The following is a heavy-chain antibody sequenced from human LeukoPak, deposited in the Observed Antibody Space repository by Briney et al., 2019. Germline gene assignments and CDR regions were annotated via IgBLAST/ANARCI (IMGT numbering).Heavy chain of an antibody. Sequence: SETLSLTCTVSGGSISSHYRSWIRQPPGKGLEWIGYIYYSGSTNCNPSLKSRVTISVDTSKNQFSLKLSSVTAADTAVYYCARDLLSCIAARCDDYWGQGTLVTVSS. J-gene: IGHJ4*02. D-gene: IGHD6-6*01. CDR3: ARDLLSCIAARCDDY. CDR2: IYYSGST. V-gene: IGHV4-59*11. CDR1: GGSISSHY.